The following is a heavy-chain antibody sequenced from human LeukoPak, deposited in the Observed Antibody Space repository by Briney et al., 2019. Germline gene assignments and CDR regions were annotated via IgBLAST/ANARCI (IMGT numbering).Heavy chain of an antibody. D-gene: IGHD5-18*01. V-gene: IGHV1-2*02. CDR3: ARERGRGYGYVDY. CDR2: INPETGGT. Sequence: GASVKVSCKASGYSFTDYYMHWVRQAPGQGLEWMGSINPETGGTNYARKFQGRVTMTTDTTISTAYMQLSSLRSDDTAVYYCARERGRGYGYVDYWGQGTLVTVSS. CDR1: GYSFTDYY. J-gene: IGHJ4*02.